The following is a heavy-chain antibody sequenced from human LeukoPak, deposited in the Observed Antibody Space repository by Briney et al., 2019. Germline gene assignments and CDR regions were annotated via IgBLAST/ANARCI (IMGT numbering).Heavy chain of an antibody. CDR2: ISGSGHNS. J-gene: IGHJ4*02. Sequence: GGSLRLSCAASGFTFSIYAMSWVRQPPGEGLEWVSAISGSGHNSYYADSVKGRFTISRDNSKNTLYLQMNSLRAEDTAVYYCAKDIEYGSGNFHFDYWGQGALVTVSS. CDR3: AKDIEYGSGNFHFDY. V-gene: IGHV3-23*01. D-gene: IGHD3-10*01. CDR1: GFTFSIYA.